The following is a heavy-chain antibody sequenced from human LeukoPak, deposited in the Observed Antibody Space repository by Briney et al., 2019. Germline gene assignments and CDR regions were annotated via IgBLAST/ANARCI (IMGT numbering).Heavy chain of an antibody. D-gene: IGHD2-2*01. CDR2: ISSSSSYI. Sequence: GGSLRLSCAASGFTFSSYSMNWVRQAPGKGLEWVSSISSSSSYIYYADSVKGRFTISRDNAKNSLYLQMNSLRAEDTAVYYCAKDSYRYCSSTSCSHFDYWGQGTLVTVSS. CDR3: AKDSYRYCSSTSCSHFDY. J-gene: IGHJ4*02. V-gene: IGHV3-21*01. CDR1: GFTFSSYS.